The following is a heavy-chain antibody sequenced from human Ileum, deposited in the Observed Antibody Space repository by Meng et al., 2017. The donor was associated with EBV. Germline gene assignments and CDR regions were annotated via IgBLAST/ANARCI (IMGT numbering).Heavy chain of an antibody. V-gene: IGHV3-23*01. CDR1: GFRFSSNA. CDR3: AKDLYGFAAMDV. D-gene: IGHD4-17*01. Sequence: LGAGGGLGQRGGSLRLSCAASGFRFSSNAVNWVRQAPGKGLQWVAGLGSDGSTHYADSVKGRFTVYRDNSANTVYLQMSPLRVEDTAVYYCAKDLYGFAAMDVWGQGTLVTVSS. CDR2: LGSDGST. J-gene: IGHJ6*02.